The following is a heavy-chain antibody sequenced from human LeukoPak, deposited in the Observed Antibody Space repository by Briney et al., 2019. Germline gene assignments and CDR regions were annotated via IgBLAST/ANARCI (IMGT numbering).Heavy chain of an antibody. CDR1: GFTFSSYA. D-gene: IGHD6-19*01. Sequence: GGPLRLSCAASGFTFSSYAMSWVRQAPGKGLEWVSAISGSGGSTYYADSVKGRFTISRDNSKNTLYPQMNSLRAEDTAVYYCAKGAIAVAGSGYYFDYWGQGTLVTVSS. CDR3: AKGAIAVAGSGYYFDY. J-gene: IGHJ4*02. V-gene: IGHV3-23*01. CDR2: ISGSGGST.